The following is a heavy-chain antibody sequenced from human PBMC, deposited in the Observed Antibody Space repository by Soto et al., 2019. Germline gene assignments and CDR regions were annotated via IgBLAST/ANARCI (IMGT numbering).Heavy chain of an antibody. CDR3: ARGLTMIVVFHY. D-gene: IGHD3-22*01. J-gene: IGHJ4*02. CDR1: GGSFSGYY. V-gene: IGHV4-34*01. CDR2: INHSGST. Sequence: SETLSLTCAVYGGSFSGYYWSWIRQPPGKGLEWVGEINHSGSTNYNPSLKSRVTISVDTSKNQFSLKLSSVTAADTAVYYCARGLTMIVVFHYWGQGTLVTVSS.